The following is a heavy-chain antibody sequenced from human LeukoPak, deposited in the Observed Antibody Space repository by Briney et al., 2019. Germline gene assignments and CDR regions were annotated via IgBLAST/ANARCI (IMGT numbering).Heavy chain of an antibody. CDR2: ISRSSAII. Sequence: GGSLRLSCAASGFTFTDYSMNWVRQAPGKGLEWVSFISRSSAIIYYADSVKGRFTISRDNSKNTLYLQMNSLRAEDTAVYYCSGSGYYYYGMDVWGQGTTVTVSS. CDR3: SGSGYYYYGMDV. V-gene: IGHV3-48*01. D-gene: IGHD1-26*01. CDR1: GFTFTDYS. J-gene: IGHJ6*02.